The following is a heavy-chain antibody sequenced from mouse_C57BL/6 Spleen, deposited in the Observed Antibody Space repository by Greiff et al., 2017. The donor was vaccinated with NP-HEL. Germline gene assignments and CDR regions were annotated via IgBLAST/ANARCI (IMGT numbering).Heavy chain of an antibody. Sequence: QVQLQQSGAELVRPGSSVKLSCKASGYTFTSYWMHWVKQRPIQGLEWIGNIDPSDSYTNYNQKFKGKATLTVDTSSSTAYMQLSSLTSEDSAVYYCARSILRYFAMDYWGQGTSVTVSS. D-gene: IGHD1-1*01. CDR1: GYTFTSYW. CDR3: ARSILRYFAMDY. CDR2: IDPSDSYT. J-gene: IGHJ4*01. V-gene: IGHV1-52*01.